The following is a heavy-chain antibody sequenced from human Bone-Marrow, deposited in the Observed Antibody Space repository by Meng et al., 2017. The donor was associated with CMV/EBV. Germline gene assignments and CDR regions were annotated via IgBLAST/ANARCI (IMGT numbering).Heavy chain of an antibody. V-gene: IGHV1-2*02. Sequence: ASVKVSCKASGYTFTSYDINWVRQATGQGLEWMGWINPNSGGTNYAQKFQGRVTMTRDTSISTAYMELSRLRSDDTAVYYCARTWSYNWNYVGAYYFDYWGQGTLVTVSS. D-gene: IGHD1-7*01. CDR1: GYTFTSYD. J-gene: IGHJ4*02. CDR3: ARTWSYNWNYVGAYYFDY. CDR2: INPNSGGT.